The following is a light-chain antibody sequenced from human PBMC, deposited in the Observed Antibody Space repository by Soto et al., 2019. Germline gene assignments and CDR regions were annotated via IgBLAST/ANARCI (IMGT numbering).Light chain of an antibody. CDR2: AAS. CDR3: QQHNTDS. J-gene: IGKJ4*01. Sequence: NLQMTPSPSAMSASVGDRVTITCRARQGITNFLTWFQQKPGKVPNRFIFAASSLQSGVPSSFSGSGSGAEFTLTISSLQPEDFATFSCQQHNTDSFGGGAKVEIK. V-gene: IGKV1D-17*01. CDR1: QGITNF.